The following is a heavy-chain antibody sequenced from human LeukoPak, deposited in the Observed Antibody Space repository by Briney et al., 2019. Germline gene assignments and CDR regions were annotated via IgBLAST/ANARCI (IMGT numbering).Heavy chain of an antibody. V-gene: IGHV3-33*01. CDR1: GFTFSSYG. Sequence: PGRSLRLSCAASGFTFSSYGMHWVRQAPGKGLEWVAVIWYDGSNKYCADSVKGRFTISRDNSKNTLYLQMNSLRAEDTAVYYCARGGAQSYDAFDIWGQGTMVTVSS. CDR3: ARGGAQSYDAFDI. J-gene: IGHJ3*02. CDR2: IWYDGSNK.